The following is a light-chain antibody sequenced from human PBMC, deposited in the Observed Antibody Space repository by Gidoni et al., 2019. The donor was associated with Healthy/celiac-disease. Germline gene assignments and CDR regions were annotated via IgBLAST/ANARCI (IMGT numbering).Light chain of an antibody. Sequence: QSALTPPASVSGSPGQSLTLSCTGTSSDVGGYNYVSWYQQHPGKAPKLMIYDVSNRPSGVSNRFSGSKSGNTASLTISGLQAEDEADYYCSSYTSSSTRNVVFGGGTKLTVL. CDR1: SSDVGGYNY. CDR3: SSYTSSSTRNVV. V-gene: IGLV2-14*01. CDR2: DVS. J-gene: IGLJ2*01.